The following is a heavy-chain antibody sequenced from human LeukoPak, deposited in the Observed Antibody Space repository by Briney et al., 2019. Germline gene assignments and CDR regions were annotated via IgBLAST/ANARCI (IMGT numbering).Heavy chain of an antibody. Sequence: GGSLRLSCAASGFTFSSYSMNWVRQAPGKGLEWVSYISSSSSTIYYADSVKGRFTISRDNAKNSLYLQMNSLRAEDTAVYYCARDRRIAAAGTLDYWGQGTLVTVSS. J-gene: IGHJ4*02. D-gene: IGHD6-13*01. CDR3: ARDRRIAAAGTLDY. CDR2: ISSSSSTI. CDR1: GFTFSSYS. V-gene: IGHV3-48*01.